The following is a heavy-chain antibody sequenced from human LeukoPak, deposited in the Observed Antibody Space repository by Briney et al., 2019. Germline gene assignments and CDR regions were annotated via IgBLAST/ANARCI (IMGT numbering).Heavy chain of an antibody. CDR1: GFTFSSYS. CDR2: ISSSSSYI. V-gene: IGHV3-21*01. J-gene: IGHJ2*01. CDR3: ASRYCSGGSCYGSVKDYWYFDL. Sequence: KSGGSLRLSCAASGFTFSSYSMNWVRQAPGKGLEWVSSISSSSSYIYYADSVKGRFTISRDNAKNSLYLQMNSLRAEDTAVYYCASRYCSGGSCYGSVKDYWYFDLWGRGTLVTVSS. D-gene: IGHD2-15*01.